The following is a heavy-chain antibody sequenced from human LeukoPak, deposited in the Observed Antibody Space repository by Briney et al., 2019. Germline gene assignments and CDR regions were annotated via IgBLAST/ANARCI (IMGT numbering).Heavy chain of an antibody. CDR2: ISGDAGST. CDR1: GFSFDDYA. Sequence: PGGSLRLSCAASGFSFDDYAMHWVRQAPGKGLEWVSLISGDAGSTYYADSVRGRLSISRDNSKNSLFLQMNSLRTEDTAFYFCAKVIGYCSSTSCSLFDDAFDVWGQGTMVTVSS. CDR3: AKVIGYCSSTSCSLFDDAFDV. J-gene: IGHJ3*01. D-gene: IGHD2-2*03. V-gene: IGHV3-43*02.